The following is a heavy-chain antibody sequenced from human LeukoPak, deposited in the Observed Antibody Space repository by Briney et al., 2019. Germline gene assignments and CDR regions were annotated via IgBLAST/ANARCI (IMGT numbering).Heavy chain of an antibody. V-gene: IGHV3-21*04. D-gene: IGHD3-22*01. CDR3: ASGLHYYDSSGYYYVGWWGYYYGMDV. CDR2: ISSSSSYI. J-gene: IGHJ6*02. CDR1: GFTFSSYS. Sequence: GGSLRLSCAASGFTFSSYSMNWVRQAPGKGLEWVSSISSSSSYIYYADSVKGRFTISRDNAKNSLYLQMNSLRSDDTAVYYCASGLHYYDSSGYYYVGWWGYYYGMDVWGQGTTVTVSS.